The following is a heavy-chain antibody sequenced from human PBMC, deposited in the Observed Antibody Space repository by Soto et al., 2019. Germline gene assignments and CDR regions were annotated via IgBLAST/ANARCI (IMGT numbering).Heavy chain of an antibody. V-gene: IGHV1-2*02. CDR3: ARRKGDYYDSSGYHYYFDY. Sequence: ASVKVSCKASGYTFTDYYVHWVRQAPGQGLEWMGWINPNSGGTKSAQRFQGRVTMTRDTSISTAYMELSRLRSDDTAVYYCARRKGDYYDSSGYHYYFDYWGQGTLVTVSS. D-gene: IGHD3-22*01. J-gene: IGHJ4*02. CDR1: GYTFTDYY. CDR2: INPNSGGT.